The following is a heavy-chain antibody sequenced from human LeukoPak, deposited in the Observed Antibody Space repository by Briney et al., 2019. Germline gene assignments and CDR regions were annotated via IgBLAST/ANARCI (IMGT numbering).Heavy chain of an antibody. V-gene: IGHV1-46*01. CDR2: INPSGGST. CDR3: ARCDYGSGSYLCGVDY. CDR1: GYTFTSNY. D-gene: IGHD3-10*01. Sequence: ASVKVSCKASGYTFTSNYMHWVRQAPGQGLEWMGIINPSGGSTSYAQKFQGRVTMTRDTSTSTVYMELSSLRSEDTAVYYCARCDYGSGSYLCGVDYWGQGTLVTVSS. J-gene: IGHJ4*02.